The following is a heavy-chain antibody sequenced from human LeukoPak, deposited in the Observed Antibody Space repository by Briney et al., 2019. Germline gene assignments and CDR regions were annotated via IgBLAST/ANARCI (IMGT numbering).Heavy chain of an antibody. CDR1: GGSISSYY. Sequence: NPSETLSLTCTVSGGSISSYYWSWIRQPPGKGLEWIGYIYYSGSTNYNPSLKSRVTISVDTSKNQFSLKLSSVTAADTAVYYCARVGGYSSGWSPDYWGQGTLVTVSS. D-gene: IGHD6-19*01. CDR3: ARVGGYSSGWSPDY. V-gene: IGHV4-59*01. J-gene: IGHJ4*02. CDR2: IYYSGST.